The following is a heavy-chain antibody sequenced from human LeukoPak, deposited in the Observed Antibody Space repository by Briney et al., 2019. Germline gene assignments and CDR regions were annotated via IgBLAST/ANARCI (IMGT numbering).Heavy chain of an antibody. Sequence: PSETLSLTYAVSGYSISSGYYWGWIRQPPGKGLEWIGSIYHSGSTYYNPSLKSRVTISVDTSKNQFSLKLSSVTAADTAVYYCAWYSSGRYLGQGTLVTVSS. D-gene: IGHD6-19*01. CDR2: IYHSGST. J-gene: IGHJ4*02. CDR3: AWYSSGRY. CDR1: GYSISSGYY. V-gene: IGHV4-38-2*01.